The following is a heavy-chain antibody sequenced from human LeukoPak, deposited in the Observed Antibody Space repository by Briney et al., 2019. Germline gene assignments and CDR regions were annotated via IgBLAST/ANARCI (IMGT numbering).Heavy chain of an antibody. CDR2: IYYSGST. J-gene: IGHJ4*02. CDR1: GGSISSGDYY. Sequence: SQTLSLTCTVSGGSISSGDYYWSWIRQPPGKGLEWIGYIYYSGSTYYNPSLKSRVTISVDTSKNQFSLKLSSVTAADTAVYYCAGTYYDFTSPLDYWGQGTLVTVSS. D-gene: IGHD3-3*01. V-gene: IGHV4-30-4*08. CDR3: AGTYYDFTSPLDY.